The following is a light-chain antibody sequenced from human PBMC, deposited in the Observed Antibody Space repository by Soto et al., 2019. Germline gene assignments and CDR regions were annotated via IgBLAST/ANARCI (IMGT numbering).Light chain of an antibody. CDR3: QVWEATGDQVV. CDR1: NVGSRS. V-gene: IGLV3-21*01. Sequence: SYELTQPHSVSVAPGETARISCGGNNVGSRSVHWYQQKPGQAPFLVIYYDSDRPSGIPERFSGSNSGNTATLIISRVEAGDDDDYYCQVWEATGDQVVFGGGTKLTVL. J-gene: IGLJ2*01. CDR2: YDS.